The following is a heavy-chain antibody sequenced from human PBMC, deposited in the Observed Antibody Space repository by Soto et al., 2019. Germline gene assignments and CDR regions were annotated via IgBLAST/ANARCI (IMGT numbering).Heavy chain of an antibody. J-gene: IGHJ6*02. Sequence: EVQLVESGGGLVEPGKSLRLSCVVSGFTYEDFAMHWVRQAPGKGLEWVSGISWNSASTGYADSVTGRFTISRDNAKNSLYLQMRNLTGDDTAMYYCVKDFRRYTRGLDVWGPGTSVTVSS. CDR3: VKDFRRYTRGLDV. CDR1: GFTYEDFA. D-gene: IGHD5-18*01. CDR2: ISWNSAST. V-gene: IGHV3-9*01.